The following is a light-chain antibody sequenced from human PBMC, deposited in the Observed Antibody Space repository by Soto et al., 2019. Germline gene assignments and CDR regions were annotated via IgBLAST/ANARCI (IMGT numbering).Light chain of an antibody. CDR3: QQCGSPNRT. V-gene: IGKV3-20*01. CDR2: GTS. CDR1: RSVSDTL. J-gene: IGKJ1*01. Sequence: IVLTQCPGTLSLSPGERATLSCRADRSVSDTLLTWFQQKPGQAPRLLIFGTSNRAPGIPDRFSGSGSGTDFTLTISRLEPDDFAVYHCQQCGSPNRTSGQPTNVDIK.